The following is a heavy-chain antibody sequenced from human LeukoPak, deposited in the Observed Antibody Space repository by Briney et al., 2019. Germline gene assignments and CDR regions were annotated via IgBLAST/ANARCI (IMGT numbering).Heavy chain of an antibody. CDR1: GFTFSSYA. J-gene: IGHJ4*02. CDR2: ISYDGSNK. Sequence: GGSLRLSCAASGFTFSSYAMHWVRQAPGKGLEWVAVISYDGSNKYYADSVKGRFTISRDNSKNTLYLQMNSLRAEDTAVYYCASTYYDYVWGSYPESSYFDYWGQGTLVTVSS. CDR3: ASTYYDYVWGSYPESSYFDY. D-gene: IGHD3-16*01. V-gene: IGHV3-30-3*01.